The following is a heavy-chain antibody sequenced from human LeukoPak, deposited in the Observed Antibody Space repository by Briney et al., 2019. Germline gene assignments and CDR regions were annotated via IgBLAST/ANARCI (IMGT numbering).Heavy chain of an antibody. CDR2: ISSSSSYI. J-gene: IGHJ4*02. Sequence: GGSLRLSCAASGFTFSSYSMNWVRQAPGKGLEWVSSISSSSSYIYYADSVKGRFTISRDNAKNSLYLQMNSLRTEDTAVYYCATPRGGATTPRFDYWGQGTLVTVSS. CDR3: ATPRGGATTPRFDY. D-gene: IGHD1-26*01. V-gene: IGHV3-21*01. CDR1: GFTFSSYS.